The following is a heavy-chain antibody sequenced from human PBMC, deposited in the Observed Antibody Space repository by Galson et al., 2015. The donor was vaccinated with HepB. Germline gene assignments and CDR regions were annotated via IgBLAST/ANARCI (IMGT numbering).Heavy chain of an antibody. Sequence: LTCAVYGGSFSAYYWSWVRQPPGKRLEWIGELNHRGSPNYTPSLKSRVTVSVDTSKNQFSLKLNSVTAADTAVYYCARGRWSSASRGLWFDPWGQGTLVIVSS. CDR3: ARGRWSSASRGLWFDP. CDR2: LNHRGSP. J-gene: IGHJ5*02. V-gene: IGHV4-34*01. CDR1: GGSFSAYY. D-gene: IGHD2-2*01.